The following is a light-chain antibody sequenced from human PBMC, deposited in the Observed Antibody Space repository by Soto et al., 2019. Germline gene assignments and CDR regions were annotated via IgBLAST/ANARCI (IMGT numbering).Light chain of an antibody. V-gene: IGKV3-11*01. CDR1: QSVSSY. CDR3: QQRSNWPGT. Sequence: MLLTQSPATLALSPGERATLSFRASQSVSSYLAWYQQKPGQAPRLLIYDASNRATGIPARFSGSGSGTDFTLTISSLEPEDFAVYYCQQRSNWPGTFGQGTKVDIK. J-gene: IGKJ1*01. CDR2: DAS.